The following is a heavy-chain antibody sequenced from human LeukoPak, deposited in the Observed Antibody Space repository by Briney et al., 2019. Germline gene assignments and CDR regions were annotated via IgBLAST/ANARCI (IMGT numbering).Heavy chain of an antibody. J-gene: IGHJ4*02. D-gene: IGHD2-21*02. CDR2: IIPIVNIT. V-gene: IGHV1-69*04. CDR3: ARGPTYGGDCYSYFDY. Sequence: GASVKVSCKASGGTFSSYAITWVRQAPGQGLEWMGTIIPIVNITSFAQKFQGRVTITADKSTSTAYMELSSLDSEDAAMYYCARGPTYGGDCYSYFDYWGQGTLVIVSS. CDR1: GGTFSSYA.